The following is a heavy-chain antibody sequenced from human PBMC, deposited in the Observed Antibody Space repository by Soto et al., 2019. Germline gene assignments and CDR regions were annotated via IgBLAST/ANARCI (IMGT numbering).Heavy chain of an antibody. CDR3: VHDSIGSYGMDV. Sequence: SGPTLVNPTQTLTLTCTFSGFSLSTSGVGVGWIRQPPGKALEWLALIYWDDDQRYSPSLKNRLIITKDTSKNRVIFTMTDMDPVDTGTYYGVHDSIGSYGMDVWGQGLAVTVSS. V-gene: IGHV2-5*02. CDR1: GFSLSTSGVG. D-gene: IGHD2-15*01. J-gene: IGHJ6*02. CDR2: IYWDDDQ.